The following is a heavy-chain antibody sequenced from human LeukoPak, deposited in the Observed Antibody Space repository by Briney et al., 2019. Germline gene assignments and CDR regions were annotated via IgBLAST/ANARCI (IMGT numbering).Heavy chain of an antibody. CDR2: ISYDGSNK. Sequence: PGRSLRLSCAASGFTFSSYAMHWVRQAPGKGLEWVAVISYDGSNKYYADSVKGRFTISRDNSKNTLYLQMISLRAEDTAVYYCARGPVIAAAAYYWGQGTLVTVSS. J-gene: IGHJ4*02. CDR1: GFTFSSYA. CDR3: ARGPVIAAAAYY. D-gene: IGHD6-13*01. V-gene: IGHV3-30*04.